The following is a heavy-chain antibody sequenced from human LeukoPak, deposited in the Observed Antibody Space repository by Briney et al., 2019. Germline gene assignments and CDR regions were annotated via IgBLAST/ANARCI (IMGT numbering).Heavy chain of an antibody. CDR2: IYYSEST. CDR1: GGSISSGGYY. CDR3: ARLLRYCSSTSCYALREVWFDP. V-gene: IGHV4-31*03. J-gene: IGHJ5*02. Sequence: SETLSLTCTVSGGSISSGGYYWSWIRQHPGKGLEWIGYIYYSESTYYNPSLKSRVTISVDTSKNQFSLKLSSVTAADTAVYYCARLLRYCSSTSCYALREVWFDPWGQGTLVTVSS. D-gene: IGHD2-2*01.